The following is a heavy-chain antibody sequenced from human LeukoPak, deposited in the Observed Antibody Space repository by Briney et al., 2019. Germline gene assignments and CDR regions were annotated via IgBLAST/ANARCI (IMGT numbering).Heavy chain of an antibody. J-gene: IGHJ5*02. CDR3: AVTASYYYGSGSLYNWFDP. CDR2: ISAYNGNT. V-gene: IGHV1-18*01. CDR1: GYPFTYYY. D-gene: IGHD3-10*01. Sequence: GASVKVSCKASGYPFTYYYIHWVRQAPGQGLEWMGWISAYNGNTNYAQKLQGRVTMTTDTSTSTAYMELRSLRSDDTAVYYCAVTASYYYGSGSLYNWFDPWGQGTLVTVSS.